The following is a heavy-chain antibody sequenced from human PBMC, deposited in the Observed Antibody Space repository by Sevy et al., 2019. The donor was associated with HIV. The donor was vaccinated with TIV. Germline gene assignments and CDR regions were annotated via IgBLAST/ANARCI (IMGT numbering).Heavy chain of an antibody. D-gene: IGHD1-26*01. CDR2: ISWNSGSI. CDR3: ARDIGAGSNSETSSPPFFFYYFDS. J-gene: IGHJ4*02. CDR1: GFSLDDYA. V-gene: IGHV3-9*01. Sequence: LSLTCAASGFSLDDYAMHWVRQSSGKGLEWVAGISWNSGSIGYADSVKGRFTISRDNARNTLYLQMNNMRSEDTALYYCARDIGAGSNSETSSPPFFFYYFDSWGQGTWSPSPQ.